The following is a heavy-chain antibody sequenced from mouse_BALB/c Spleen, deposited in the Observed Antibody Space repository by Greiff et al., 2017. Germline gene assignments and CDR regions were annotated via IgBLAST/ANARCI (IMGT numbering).Heavy chain of an antibody. D-gene: IGHD6-5*01. J-gene: IGHJ3*01. V-gene: IGHV3-6*02. Sequence: DVQLQESGPGLVKPSQSLSLTCSVTGYSITSGYYWNWIRQFPGNKLEWMGYISYDGSNNYNPSLKNRISITRDTSKNQFFLKLNSVTTEDTATYYCATMPWFAYWGQGTLVTVSA. CDR2: ISYDGSN. CDR3: ATMPWFAY. CDR1: GYSITSGYY.